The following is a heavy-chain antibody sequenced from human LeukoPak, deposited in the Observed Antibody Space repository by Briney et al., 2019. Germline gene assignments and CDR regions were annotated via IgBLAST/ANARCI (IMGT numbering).Heavy chain of an antibody. CDR2: ISGSGGST. CDR3: AKRYDSSGYYPPDAFDI. J-gene: IGHJ3*02. CDR1: GFTFSSYA. Sequence: SGGSLRLSCAASGFTFSSYARRWVRQAPGKGLEWVSAISGSGGSTYYADSVKGRFTISRDNSKNTLYLQMNSLRAEDTAVYYCAKRYDSSGYYPPDAFDIWGQGTMVTVSS. V-gene: IGHV3-23*01. D-gene: IGHD3-22*01.